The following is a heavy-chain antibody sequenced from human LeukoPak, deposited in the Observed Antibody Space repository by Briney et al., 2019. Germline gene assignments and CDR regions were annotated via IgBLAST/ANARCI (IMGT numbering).Heavy chain of an antibody. CDR2: ISAYNGNT. V-gene: IGHV1-18*01. Sequence: GASVKVSCKASGYTFTSYGISWVRQAPGQGLEWMGWISAYNGNTNYAQKLQGRVTMTTDTSTSTAYMELRSLRSDDTAVYYCASGFSSSPDDAFDIWGQGTMVTVSS. J-gene: IGHJ3*02. CDR3: ASGFSSSPDDAFDI. D-gene: IGHD6-13*01. CDR1: GYTFTSYG.